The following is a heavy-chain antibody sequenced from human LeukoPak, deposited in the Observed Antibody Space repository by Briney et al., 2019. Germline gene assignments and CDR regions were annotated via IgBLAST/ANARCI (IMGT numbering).Heavy chain of an antibody. CDR3: ARDLEAAGSFDY. D-gene: IGHD6-13*01. Sequence: PGGSLRLSCAASGFTFSSYSMNWVRQAPGKGLEWVSSISSSSSYIYYADSVKGRFTISRDNAKNSLYLQMNSLRAEDTAVYYCARDLEAAGSFDYWGQGTLVTVSS. CDR1: GFTFSSYS. V-gene: IGHV3-21*01. J-gene: IGHJ4*02. CDR2: ISSSSSYI.